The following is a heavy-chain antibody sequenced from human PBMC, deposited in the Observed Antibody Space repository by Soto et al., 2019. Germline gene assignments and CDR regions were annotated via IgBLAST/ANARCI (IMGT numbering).Heavy chain of an antibody. CDR3: ARVAAAGPYYYYGMDV. V-gene: IGHV4-61*08. CDR1: GGSISSGGYS. CDR2: IYYSGST. D-gene: IGHD6-13*01. J-gene: IGHJ6*02. Sequence: PSETLSLTCAVSGGSISSGGYSWSWIRQPPGKGLEWIGYIYYSGSTNYNPSLKSRVTISVDTSKNQFSLKLSSVTAADTAVYYCARVAAAGPYYYYGMDVWGQGTTVTVSS.